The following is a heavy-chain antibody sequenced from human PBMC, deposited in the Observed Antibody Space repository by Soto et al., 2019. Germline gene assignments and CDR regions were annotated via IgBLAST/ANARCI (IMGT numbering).Heavy chain of an antibody. CDR3: ARIGYCSGGSCPYGMDV. CDR1: GFSLSNARMG. J-gene: IGHJ6*02. D-gene: IGHD2-15*01. V-gene: IGHV2-26*01. CDR2: IFSNDEK. Sequence: QVTLKESGPVLVKPTETLTLTCTVSGFSLSNARMGVSWIRQPPGKPLEWLAHIFSNDEKSYITSLKSRLTISKDTSKSQVVLTMTNMDPVDTATYYCARIGYCSGGSCPYGMDVWGQGTTVTVSS.